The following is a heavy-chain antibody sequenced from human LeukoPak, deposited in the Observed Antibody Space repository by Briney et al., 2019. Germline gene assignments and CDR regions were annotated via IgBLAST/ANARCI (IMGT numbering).Heavy chain of an antibody. D-gene: IGHD6-19*01. CDR2: INPNSGGT. V-gene: IGHV1-2*02. Sequence: GASVKVSCKASGYTFTGYYMHWVRQAPGQGLEWMGWINPNSGGTNYAQKFQGRVTMTRDTSICTAYMELSRLRSDDTAVYYCARSSAVAAPYYFDYWGQGTLVTVSS. CDR3: ARSSAVAAPYYFDY. CDR1: GYTFTGYY. J-gene: IGHJ4*02.